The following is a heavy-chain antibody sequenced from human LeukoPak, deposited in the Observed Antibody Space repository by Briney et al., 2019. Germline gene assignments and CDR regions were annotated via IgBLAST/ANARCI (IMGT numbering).Heavy chain of an antibody. CDR3: ASSRSYDWDNWFDP. J-gene: IGHJ5*02. CDR1: GYTFTSYG. V-gene: IGHV1-18*01. D-gene: IGHD3-9*01. CDR2: ISAYNGNT. Sequence: ASVTVSCKASGYTFTSYGISWVRQAPGQGLEWMGWISAYNGNTNYAQKLQGRVTMTTDTSTSTAYMELRSLRSDDTAVYYCASSRSYDWDNWFDPWGQGTIVTVSS.